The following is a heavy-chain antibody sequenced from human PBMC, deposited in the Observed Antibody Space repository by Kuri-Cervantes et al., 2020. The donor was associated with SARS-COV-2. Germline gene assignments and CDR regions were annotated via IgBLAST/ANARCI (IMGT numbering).Heavy chain of an antibody. CDR1: GYSFTSYR. CDR3: ARRGKTTIFGVPSPFDY. D-gene: IGHD3-3*01. CDR2: IDPSDSNV. J-gene: IGHJ4*02. Sequence: GESLKISCQGSGYSFTSYRINWVRQMPGKGLEWLGDIDPSDSNVNYNPSFQGHVIISVDKSISIVYLQWNSLRASDTAMYYCARRGKTTIFGVPSPFDYWGQGTLVTVSS. V-gene: IGHV5-10-1*01.